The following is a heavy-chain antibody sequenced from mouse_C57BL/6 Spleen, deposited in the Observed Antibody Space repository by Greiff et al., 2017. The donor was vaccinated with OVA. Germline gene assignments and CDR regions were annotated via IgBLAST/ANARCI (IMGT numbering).Heavy chain of an antibody. Sequence: EVHLVESGGGLVKPGGSLKLSCAASGFTFSSYAMSWVRQTPEKRLEWVATISDGGSYTYYPDNVKGRFTISRDNAKNNLYLQMSHLKSEDTAMYYCASLYYDYGDYWGQGTTLTVSS. CDR3: ASLYYDYGDY. D-gene: IGHD2-4*01. CDR2: ISDGGSYT. V-gene: IGHV5-4*01. CDR1: GFTFSSYA. J-gene: IGHJ2*01.